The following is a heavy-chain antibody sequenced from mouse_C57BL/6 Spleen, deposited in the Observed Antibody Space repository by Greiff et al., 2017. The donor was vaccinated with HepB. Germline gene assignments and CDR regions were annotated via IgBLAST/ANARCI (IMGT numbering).Heavy chain of an antibody. D-gene: IGHD2-5*01. V-gene: IGHV1-78*01. Sequence: VQLQQSDAELVKPGASVKISCKVSGYTFTDHTIHWMKQRPEQGLEWIGYIYPRDGSTKYNEKFKGKATLTADKSSSPAYMQLNSLTSEDSAVYFCARLGYSNLAWFAYWGQGTLVTVSA. CDR2: IYPRDGST. CDR1: GYTFTDHT. CDR3: ARLGYSNLAWFAY. J-gene: IGHJ3*01.